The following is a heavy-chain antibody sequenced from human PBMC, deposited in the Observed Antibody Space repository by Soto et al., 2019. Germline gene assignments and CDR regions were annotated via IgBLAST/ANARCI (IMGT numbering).Heavy chain of an antibody. V-gene: IGHV4-34*01. D-gene: IGHD4-17*01. Sequence: SETLSLTCAVYGGSFSGYYWSWIRQPPGKGLEWIGEINHSGSTNYNPSLKSRVTISVDTPKNQFSLKLSSVTAADTAVYYCARLPYGDLGYYYYYYGMDVWGQGTTVTVSS. CDR2: INHSGST. J-gene: IGHJ6*02. CDR1: GGSFSGYY. CDR3: ARLPYGDLGYYYYYYGMDV.